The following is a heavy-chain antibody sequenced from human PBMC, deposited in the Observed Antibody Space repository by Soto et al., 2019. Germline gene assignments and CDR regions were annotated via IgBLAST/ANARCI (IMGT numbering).Heavy chain of an antibody. Sequence: QVQLQESGPGLVKPSETLSLTCTVSGGSISTYFWGWIRQPPGKGLEWIGYIYYDGSTKSNPSLKSRVTISVDTSKNQFSLKLSSVTAAATAVYYCARDSGTDHYYYMDVWGKGTTVTVSS. CDR1: GGSISTYF. CDR3: ARDSGTDHYYYMDV. J-gene: IGHJ6*03. V-gene: IGHV4-59*01. D-gene: IGHD3-10*01. CDR2: IYYDGST.